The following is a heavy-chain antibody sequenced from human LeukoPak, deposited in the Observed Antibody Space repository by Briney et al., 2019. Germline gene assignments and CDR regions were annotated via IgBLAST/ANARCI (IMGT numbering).Heavy chain of an antibody. Sequence: PSETLSLTCTVSGGSISSYYWSWIRQPPGKGLEWIGYIYYSGSTNYNPSLKSRVTISVDTSKNQFSLKLSSVTAADTAVYYCARDLSSSSGRFDPWGQGTLVTVSS. CDR3: ARDLSSSSGRFDP. CDR1: GGSISSYY. J-gene: IGHJ5*02. V-gene: IGHV4-59*01. CDR2: IYYSGST. D-gene: IGHD6-13*01.